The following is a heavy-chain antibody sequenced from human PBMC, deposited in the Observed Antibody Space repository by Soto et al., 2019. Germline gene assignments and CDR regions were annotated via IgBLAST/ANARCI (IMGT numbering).Heavy chain of an antibody. CDR3: ARYYFDGSGYYYGFFDY. V-gene: IGHV4-38-2*01. Sequence: SETLSLTCAVSGFAISRSYYWGWIRQIPGKGLEWIGSISYSGSTFYNPSLKSRVTISIDTSKNHFSLKLTSVTAADTALYYCARYYFDGSGYYYGFFDYWGQGALVTVSS. CDR2: ISYSGST. CDR1: GFAISRSYY. D-gene: IGHD3-22*01. J-gene: IGHJ4*02.